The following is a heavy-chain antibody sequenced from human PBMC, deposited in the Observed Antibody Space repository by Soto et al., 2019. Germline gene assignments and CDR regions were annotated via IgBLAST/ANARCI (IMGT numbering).Heavy chain of an antibody. CDR3: ARGGNWNYPFDQTRYFDL. D-gene: IGHD1-7*01. J-gene: IGHJ2*01. CDR1: GYTFTSYD. V-gene: IGHV1-8*01. Sequence: QVQLVQSGAEVKKPGASVKVSCKASGYTFTSYDINWVRQATGQGLEWMGWMNPNSGNTGYAQKFQGRVTMTRNTSIRTAYMELSSLRSEDTAVYYCARGGNWNYPFDQTRYFDLWGRGTLVTVSS. CDR2: MNPNSGNT.